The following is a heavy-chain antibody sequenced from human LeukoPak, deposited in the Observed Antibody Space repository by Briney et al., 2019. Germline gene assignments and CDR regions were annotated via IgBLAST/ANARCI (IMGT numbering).Heavy chain of an antibody. V-gene: IGHV1-69*13. CDR1: GYTFTSYA. CDR2: IIPIFGTA. CDR3: ARESGYSSSWYFDY. J-gene: IGHJ4*02. D-gene: IGHD6-13*01. Sequence: SVKVSCKASGYTFTSYAINWVRQATGQGVEWMGGIIPIFGTAKYAQKFQGRVTITADESTSTAYMELTSLRSEDTAVYYCARESGYSSSWYFDYWGQGTLVTVSS.